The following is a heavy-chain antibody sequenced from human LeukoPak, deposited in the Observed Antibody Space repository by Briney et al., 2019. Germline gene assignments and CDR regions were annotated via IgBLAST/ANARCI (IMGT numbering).Heavy chain of an antibody. CDR1: GLTFSSYS. J-gene: IGHJ5*02. CDR3: FADWFDP. V-gene: IGHV3-48*01. Sequence: GGSLRLSCAASGLTFSSYSMNWVRQAPGKRLEWVSYISSSSSTIYYADSVKGRFTISRDNAKNSLYLQMNSLGAEDTAVYYCFADWFDPWGQGTLVTVSS. CDR2: ISSSSSTI.